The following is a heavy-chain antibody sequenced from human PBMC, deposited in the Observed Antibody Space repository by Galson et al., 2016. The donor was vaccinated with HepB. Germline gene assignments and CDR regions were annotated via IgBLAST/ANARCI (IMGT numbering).Heavy chain of an antibody. CDR1: GFIFKDYA. D-gene: IGHD1-26*01. Sequence: SLRLSCAASGFIFKDYAMHWVRQAPGKGLEWVSSICWNSGSIGYADSVKGRFTISRDNAKNSLYLQMNSLRAEDTAIDYCAQDKDSMSVGATNFQHWGQGTPGTVSS. V-gene: IGHV3-9*01. CDR2: ICWNSGSI. CDR3: AQDKDSMSVGATNFQH. J-gene: IGHJ1*01.